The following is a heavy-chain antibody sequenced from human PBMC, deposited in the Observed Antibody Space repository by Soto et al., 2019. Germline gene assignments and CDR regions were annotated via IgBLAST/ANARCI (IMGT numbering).Heavy chain of an antibody. J-gene: IGHJ6*02. Sequence: PSETLSHTYAFYDVYFSCYYLILIRQHPGKGLEWIGEINHSGSTNYNPSLKSRVTISVDTSKNQFSLKLSSVTAADTAVYYCARGSITMVRGVINQKAYYYYYYGMDVWGQGSTVTVSS. D-gene: IGHD3-10*01. CDR3: ARGSITMVRGVINQKAYYYYYYGMDV. V-gene: IGHV4-34*01. CDR1: DVYFSCYY. CDR2: INHSGST.